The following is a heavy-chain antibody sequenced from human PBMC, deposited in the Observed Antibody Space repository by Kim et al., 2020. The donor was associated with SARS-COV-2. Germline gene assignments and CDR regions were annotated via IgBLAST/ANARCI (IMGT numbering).Heavy chain of an antibody. J-gene: IGHJ4*02. Sequence: GGSLRLSCAASGFTFSSYWMSWVRQAPGKGLEWVANIKQDGSEKYYVDSVKGRFTISRDNAKNSLYLQMNSLRAEDTAVYYCARTSYCSSTSCYYITSVQPFDCWGQGTLVTVSS. CDR2: IKQDGSEK. V-gene: IGHV3-7*03. CDR3: ARTSYCSSTSCYYITSVQPFDC. D-gene: IGHD2-2*01. CDR1: GFTFSSYW.